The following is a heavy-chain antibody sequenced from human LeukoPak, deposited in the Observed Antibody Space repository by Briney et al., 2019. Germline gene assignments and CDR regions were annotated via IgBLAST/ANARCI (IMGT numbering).Heavy chain of an antibody. CDR3: ARARGYTVSGDDVFDI. D-gene: IGHD1-1*01. CDR2: ISAYNCNT. CDR1: GYTYPRYG. J-gene: IGHJ3*02. Sequence: ASVKVSCKASGYTYPRYGVSWVRPAPGQGLEWMAWISAYNCNTNYAQKYQGRVTMTTDTSTSTAYMELRSLRSYEQAGYYCARARGYTVSGDDVFDIWGQGTVVTVSS. V-gene: IGHV1-18*04.